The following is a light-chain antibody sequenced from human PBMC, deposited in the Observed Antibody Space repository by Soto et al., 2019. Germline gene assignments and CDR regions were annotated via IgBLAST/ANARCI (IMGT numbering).Light chain of an antibody. CDR3: QSFDSSLSASV. Sequence: QSVLTQPPSMSGAPGQRVTISCTGSRSNIGAGYDVHWYQQFPTTAPKLLIYGNNNRPSGVPDRFSGSKSGTSASLAITGLQAEDEADYYCQSFDSSLSASVFGGGTKLTVL. J-gene: IGLJ3*02. V-gene: IGLV1-40*01. CDR1: RSNIGAGYD. CDR2: GNN.